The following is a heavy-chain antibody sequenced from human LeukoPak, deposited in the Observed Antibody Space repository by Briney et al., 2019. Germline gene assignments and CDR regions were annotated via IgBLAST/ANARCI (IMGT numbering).Heavy chain of an antibody. J-gene: IGHJ4*02. CDR2: ISSSSSYI. V-gene: IGHV3-21*01. D-gene: IGHD6-19*01. Sequence: GGSLRLSCAASGFTFSSYSMNWVRQAPGKGLEWVSSISSSSSYIYYADSVKGRFTISRDNAKNSLYLQMNSLRAEDTAVYYCARASSSGWWGGYFDYWGQGTLVTVSS. CDR3: ARASSSGWWGGYFDY. CDR1: GFTFSSYS.